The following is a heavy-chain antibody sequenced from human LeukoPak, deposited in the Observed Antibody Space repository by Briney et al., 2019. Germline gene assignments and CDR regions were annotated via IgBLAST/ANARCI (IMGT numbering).Heavy chain of an antibody. CDR2: IRSKANSYAT. Sequence: GGSLRLSCAASGFTFSGSAMHWVRQASGKGLEWVGRIRSKANSYATAYAASVKGRFIISRDDSKNTAYLQMNSLKTEDTAVYYCTRLPSDYGDYILRAIFDYWGQGTLVTVSS. CDR1: GFTFSGSA. V-gene: IGHV3-73*01. J-gene: IGHJ4*02. CDR3: TRLPSDYGDYILRAIFDY. D-gene: IGHD4-17*01.